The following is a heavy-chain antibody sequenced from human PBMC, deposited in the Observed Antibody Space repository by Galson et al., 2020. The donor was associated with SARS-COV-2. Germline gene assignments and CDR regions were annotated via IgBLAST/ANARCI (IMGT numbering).Heavy chain of an antibody. CDR1: GYTFTSYY. Sequence: ASVKVSCKASGYTFTSYYMHWVRQAPGQGLEWMGIINPSGGSTSYAQKFQGRVTMTRDTSTSTVYMELSSLRSEDTAVYYCARDRAIAAAGTGFDLLVERYYYYYYGMDVWGQGTTVTVSS. CDR3: ARDRAIAAAGTGFDLLVERYYYYYYGMDV. V-gene: IGHV1-46*01. D-gene: IGHD6-13*01. J-gene: IGHJ6*02. CDR2: INPSGGST.